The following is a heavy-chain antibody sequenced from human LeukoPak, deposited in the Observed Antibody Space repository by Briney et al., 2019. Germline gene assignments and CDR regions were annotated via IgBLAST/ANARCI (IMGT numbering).Heavy chain of an antibody. V-gene: IGHV4-38-2*02. Sequence: SETLSLTCTVSGYSISSGYYWGWIRQPPGKGLEWIGSIYHSGSTYYNPSLKSRVTISVDTSKNQFSLKLSSVTAADTAVYYCARAVGRGWYYFDYWGQGTLVTVSS. CDR1: GYSISSGYY. CDR3: ARAVGRGWYYFDY. CDR2: IYHSGST. D-gene: IGHD6-19*01. J-gene: IGHJ4*02.